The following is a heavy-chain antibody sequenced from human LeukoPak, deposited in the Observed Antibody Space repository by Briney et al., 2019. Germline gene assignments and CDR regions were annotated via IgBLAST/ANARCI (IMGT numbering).Heavy chain of an antibody. D-gene: IGHD3-22*01. CDR1: GGTFSSYA. J-gene: IGHJ5*02. Sequence: SVKVSCKASGGTFSSYAISWVRQAPGQGLEWMGGIIPIFGTANYAQKFQGRVTITADESTSTAYMELSSLRSEDTAVYYCARHPGEAPSYYYDSSGYYQLYNWFDPWGQGILVTVSS. CDR2: IIPIFGTA. V-gene: IGHV1-69*01. CDR3: ARHPGEAPSYYYDSSGYYQLYNWFDP.